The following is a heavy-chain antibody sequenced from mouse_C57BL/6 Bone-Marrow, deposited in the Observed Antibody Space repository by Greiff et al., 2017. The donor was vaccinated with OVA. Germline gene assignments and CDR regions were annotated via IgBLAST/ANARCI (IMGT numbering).Heavy chain of an antibody. CDR1: GFTFSSYG. CDR3: ARLGYYDGY. V-gene: IGHV5-6*01. J-gene: IGHJ2*01. CDR2: ISSGGSYT. Sequence: EVQVVESGGDLVKPGGSLKLSCAASGFTFSSYGMSWVRQTPDKRLEWVATISSGGSYTYYPDSVKGRFTISRDNAKNTLYLQMSSLKSEDTAMYYCARLGYYDGYWGQGTTLTVSS.